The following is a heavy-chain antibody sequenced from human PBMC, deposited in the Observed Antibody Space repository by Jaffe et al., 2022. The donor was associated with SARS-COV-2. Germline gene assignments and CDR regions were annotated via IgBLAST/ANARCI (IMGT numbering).Heavy chain of an antibody. CDR3: ARGVYVEMATMTPFDY. Sequence: QVQLQESGPGLVKPSQTLSLTCTVSGGSISSGDYYWSWIRQPPGKGLEWIGYIYYSGSTYYNPSLKSRVTISVDTSKNQFSLKLSSVTAADTAVYYCARGVYVEMATMTPFDYWGQGTLVTVSS. CDR2: IYYSGST. D-gene: IGHD5-12*01. J-gene: IGHJ4*02. CDR1: GGSISSGDYY. V-gene: IGHV4-30-4*01.